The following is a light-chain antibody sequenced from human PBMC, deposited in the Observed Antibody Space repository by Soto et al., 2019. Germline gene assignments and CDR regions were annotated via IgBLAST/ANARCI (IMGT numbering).Light chain of an antibody. CDR1: QSVLYSSNNKNY. J-gene: IGKJ1*01. CDR2: WAS. V-gene: IGKV4-1*01. CDR3: QQYYSTRT. Sequence: DIVMTQSPDSLAVSLGERATINCKSSQSVLYSSNNKNYLVWYQQKPGQPPKLLIYWASTRESGVPDRFSGSGSGTDFTLTISSLQAEDVAVYYCQQYYSTRTFGQGTKVDIK.